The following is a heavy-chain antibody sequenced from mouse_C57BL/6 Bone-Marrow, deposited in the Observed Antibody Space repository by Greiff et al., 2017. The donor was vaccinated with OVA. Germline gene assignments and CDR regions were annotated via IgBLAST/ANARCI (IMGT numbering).Heavy chain of an antibody. CDR1: GFTFSDAW. J-gene: IGHJ2*01. CDR2: IRNKANNHAT. Sequence: EVKLEESGGGLVQPGGSMKLSCAASGFTFSDAWMDWVRQSPEKGLEWVAEIRNKANNHATYYAESVKGRFTISRDDSKSSVYLQMNSLRAEDTGIYYCTRPNYYGSRDPYYFDYWGQGTTLTVSS. CDR3: TRPNYYGSRDPYYFDY. V-gene: IGHV6-6*01. D-gene: IGHD1-1*01.